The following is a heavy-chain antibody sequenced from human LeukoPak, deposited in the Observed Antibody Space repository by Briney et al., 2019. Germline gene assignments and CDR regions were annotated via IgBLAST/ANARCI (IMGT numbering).Heavy chain of an antibody. Sequence: PSETLSLTCAVSGGSISSGGYSWSWIRQPPGKGLEWIGYIYQSGSTYYNPSLKSRVTISVDRSKNQFSLKLSSVTAADTAVYYCARDWGGIWGQGTMVTVSS. D-gene: IGHD7-27*01. CDR3: ARDWGGI. CDR1: GGSISSGGYS. CDR2: IYQSGST. V-gene: IGHV4-30-2*01. J-gene: IGHJ3*02.